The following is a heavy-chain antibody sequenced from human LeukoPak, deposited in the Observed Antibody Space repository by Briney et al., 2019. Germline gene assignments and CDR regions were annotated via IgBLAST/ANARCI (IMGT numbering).Heavy chain of an antibody. CDR3: ARDGGITVAADDY. CDR2: ISAYNGNT. V-gene: IGHV1-18*01. J-gene: IGHJ4*02. CDR1: GYTFTNYG. Sequence: ASVKVSCKASGYTFTNYGFSWVRQAPGHGLEWMGWISAYNGNTNYAQKLQGRVTMTTDTSTSTAYTELRSLRFDDTAVYYCARDGGITVAADDYWGQGTLVTVSS. D-gene: IGHD6-19*01.